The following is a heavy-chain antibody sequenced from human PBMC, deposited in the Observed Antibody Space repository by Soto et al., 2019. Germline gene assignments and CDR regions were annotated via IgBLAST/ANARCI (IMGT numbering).Heavy chain of an antibody. V-gene: IGHV4-59*08. CDR1: SGPSRSYN. Sequence: QVQLQQSGPRLVKPSETLSLTFTVSSGPSRSYNWGWIRQSPRRGLEWIGYVYYTGDTAYNPSINSRITISAATSTNNVSLMLSSVTAADTAVYYCVTQGIDYRHGLADVSGPGTTVIVSS. CDR3: VTQGIDYRHGLADV. J-gene: IGHJ6*02. D-gene: IGHD1-26*01. CDR2: VYYTGDT.